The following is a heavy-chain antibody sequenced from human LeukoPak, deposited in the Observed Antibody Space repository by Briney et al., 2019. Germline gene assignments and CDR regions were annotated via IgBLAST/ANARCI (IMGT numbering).Heavy chain of an antibody. J-gene: IGHJ4*02. CDR3: ARSYSAAGSYFDY. Sequence: ASVKVSCKASGSTFTDYYMHWVRQAPGQGLEWMGWINAYNGNTNYAQKLQGRVTMTTDTSTSTAYMELRSLRSDDTAVYYCARSYSAAGSYFDYWGQGTLVTVSS. CDR1: GSTFTDYY. CDR2: INAYNGNT. V-gene: IGHV1-18*04. D-gene: IGHD6-13*01.